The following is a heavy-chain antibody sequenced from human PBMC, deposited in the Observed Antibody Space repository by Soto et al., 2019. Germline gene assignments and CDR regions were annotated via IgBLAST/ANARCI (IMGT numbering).Heavy chain of an antibody. CDR3: ARGITMVRGVISWWFDP. D-gene: IGHD3-10*01. Sequence: PSETLSLTCAVAGGSISSPSWWSWVRQPPGKGLEWIGQITHTGSTNYNPSLKSRVTISVDTSKNQFSLKLSSVTAADTAVYYCARGITMVRGVISWWFDPWGQGTLVTVSS. CDR1: GGSISSPSW. J-gene: IGHJ5*02. CDR2: ITHTGST. V-gene: IGHV4-4*02.